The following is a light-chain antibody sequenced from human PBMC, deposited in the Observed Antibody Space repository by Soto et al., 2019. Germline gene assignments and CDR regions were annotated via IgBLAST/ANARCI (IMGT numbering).Light chain of an antibody. CDR3: QQRSNWPSLT. Sequence: EIVFTQYPTTLYLSPGERATHSCRDRQSVSSYGAWYQQNPGQAPLLLIYHASNRATGIPSRFSGSVSVTDFTLTISSLEPEYFAVYYFQQRSNWPSLTFGGGTKVDIK. J-gene: IGKJ4*01. CDR2: HAS. V-gene: IGKV3-11*01. CDR1: QSVSSY.